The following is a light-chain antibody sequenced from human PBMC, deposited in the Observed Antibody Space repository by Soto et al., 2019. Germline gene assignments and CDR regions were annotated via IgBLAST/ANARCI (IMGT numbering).Light chain of an antibody. V-gene: IGLV2-8*01. CDR3: SSYAGSNPFEKV. Sequence: QSVLTQPPSASGSPGQSVTISCTGTSSDVGGYNYVSWYQQHPGKAPKLMIYEVSKRPSGVPDRFSGSKSGNTASLTVSGLQAEDEADYYCSSYAGSNPFEKVFGGGTKLTVL. CDR2: EVS. J-gene: IGLJ2*01. CDR1: SSDVGGYNY.